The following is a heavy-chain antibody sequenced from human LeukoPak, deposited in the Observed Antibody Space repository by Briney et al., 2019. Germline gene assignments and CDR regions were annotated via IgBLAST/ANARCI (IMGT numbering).Heavy chain of an antibody. CDR1: GYSFSSYW. CDR3: AGRRTSGSNIDY. CDR2: IYPGDSDT. V-gene: IGHV5-51*03. J-gene: IGHJ4*02. Sequence: GESLKISCEGSGYSFSSYWIDWVRQMPGKGLEWMGIIYPGDSDTRYSPSFQGQVTISADKSISNAYLQWSSLKASDTAMYYCAGRRTSGSNIDYWGQGTLVTVSS.